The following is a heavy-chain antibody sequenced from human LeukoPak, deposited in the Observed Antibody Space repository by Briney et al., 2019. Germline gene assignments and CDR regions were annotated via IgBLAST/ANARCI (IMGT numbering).Heavy chain of an antibody. CDR3: ARDSYSSSWAPLDY. CDR1: GYTFTGYY. CDR2: INPNSGGT. D-gene: IGHD6-13*01. V-gene: IGHV1-2*06. J-gene: IGHJ4*02. Sequence: ASVKVSCKASGYTFTGYYMHWVRQAPGQGLEWMGRINPNSGGTNYAQKFQGRVTMTRDPSISTAYMELSGLRSDDTAVYYCARDSYSSSWAPLDYWGQGTLVTVSS.